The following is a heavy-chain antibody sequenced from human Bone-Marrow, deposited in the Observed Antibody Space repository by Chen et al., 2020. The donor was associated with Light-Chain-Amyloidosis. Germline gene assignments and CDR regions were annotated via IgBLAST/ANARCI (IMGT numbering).Heavy chain of an antibody. D-gene: IGHD5-12*01. J-gene: IGHJ4*02. CDR3: ARRRDGYNFDY. CDR2: SYPDDSDA. Sequence: EVQLEQSGPEVKKTGASLKISWKGSGYTFPNYWIGWVRQMPGKGLEWMGVSYPDDSDARYSPSFEGQVTISADKSITTAYLQWRSLKASDTAMYYWARRRDGYNFDYWGQGTLVTVSS. CDR1: GYTFPNYW. V-gene: IGHV5-51*01.